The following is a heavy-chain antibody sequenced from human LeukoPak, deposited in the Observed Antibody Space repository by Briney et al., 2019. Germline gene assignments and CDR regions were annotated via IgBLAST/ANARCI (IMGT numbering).Heavy chain of an antibody. V-gene: IGHV3-20*01. CDR2: INWNGGST. D-gene: IGHD3-16*01. J-gene: IGHJ3*02. CDR3: ARDGLKGEHAFDI. Sequence: GGSLRLSCAASGFTFDDYGMSWVRQAPGKGLEWVSGINWNGGSTGYADSVKGRFTISRDNAMNSLYLQMNSPRAEDTALYHCARDGLKGEHAFDIWGQGTMVTVSS. CDR1: GFTFDDYG.